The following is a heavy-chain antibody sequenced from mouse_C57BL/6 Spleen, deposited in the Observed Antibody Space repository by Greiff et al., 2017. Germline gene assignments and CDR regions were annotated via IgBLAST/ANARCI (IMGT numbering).Heavy chain of an antibody. Sequence: QVQLQQPGAELVKPGASVKLSCKASGYTFTSYWMHWVKQRPGQGLEWIGMIHPNSGSTNYTEKFKSKATLTVDKSSSTAYMQLSSLTSEDSAVYYGARSSTVVATSYFDVWGKGTTVTVSS. D-gene: IGHD1-1*01. CDR3: ARSSTVVATSYFDV. CDR2: IHPNSGST. J-gene: IGHJ1*03. V-gene: IGHV1-64*01. CDR1: GYTFTSYW.